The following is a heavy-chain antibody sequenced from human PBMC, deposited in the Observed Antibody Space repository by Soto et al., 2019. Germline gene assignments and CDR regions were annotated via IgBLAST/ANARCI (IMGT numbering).Heavy chain of an antibody. CDR3: ASVGDIVVVYGMDV. CDR1: GGPFSSYA. J-gene: IGHJ6*02. V-gene: IGHV1-69*12. CDR2: IIPIFGTA. D-gene: IGHD2-15*01. Sequence: QVQLVQSGAEVKKPGSSVKVSCKASGGPFSSYAISWVRQAPGQGLEWMGGIIPIFGTANYAQKFQGRVTITADESTSTAYMELSSLRSEDTAVYYCASVGDIVVVYGMDVWGQGTTVTVCS.